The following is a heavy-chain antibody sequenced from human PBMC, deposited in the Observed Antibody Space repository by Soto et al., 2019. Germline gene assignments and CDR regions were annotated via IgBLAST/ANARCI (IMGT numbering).Heavy chain of an antibody. Sequence: QITLKESGPTLVKPTQTLTLTCTFSGFSLSTSGVGVGWIRQPPGKALEWLALIYWDDDKRYSPSLKSRLTITKDTSKSQEXLTMTNMDPVDTATYYCAHLMQTRGYSYGGWWFDPWGQGTLVTVAS. D-gene: IGHD5-18*01. CDR2: IYWDDDK. V-gene: IGHV2-5*02. J-gene: IGHJ5*02. CDR3: AHLMQTRGYSYGGWWFDP. CDR1: GFSLSTSGVG.